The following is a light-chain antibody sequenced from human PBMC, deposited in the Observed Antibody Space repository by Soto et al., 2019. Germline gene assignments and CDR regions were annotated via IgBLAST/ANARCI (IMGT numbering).Light chain of an antibody. V-gene: IGKV3-15*01. CDR2: GAS. J-gene: IGKJ2*01. CDR1: QSVSSN. Sequence: EIVMTQSPATLSVSPGERATLSCRASQSVSSNLAWYQQKPGQAPRLLIYGASTRATGIPARFSGSGSGTEFTLTISSLQSYDFPVYYCQHSAFGQGTKLEIK. CDR3: QHSA.